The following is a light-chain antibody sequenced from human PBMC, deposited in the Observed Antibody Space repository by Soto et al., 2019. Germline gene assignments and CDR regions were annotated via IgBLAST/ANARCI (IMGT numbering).Light chain of an antibody. V-gene: IGLV2-11*01. CDR3: CSYAGSPYYV. Sequence: QSVLTQPRSVSGSPGQSVTISCTGTSSDVGGYNYVSWYQQHPGKAPKLMIYDVSKWPSGVPDRFSGSKSGNTASLTISGLQAEDEADYYCCSYAGSPYYVFGTGTKLTVL. CDR1: SSDVGGYNY. CDR2: DVS. J-gene: IGLJ1*01.